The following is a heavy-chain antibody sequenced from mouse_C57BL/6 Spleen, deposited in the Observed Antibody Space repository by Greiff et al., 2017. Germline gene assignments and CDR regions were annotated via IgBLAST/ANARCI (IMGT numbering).Heavy chain of an antibody. V-gene: IGHV1-64*01. CDR1: GYTFTSYW. D-gene: IGHD1-1*01. J-gene: IGHJ2*01. Sequence: QVHVKQPGAELVKPGASVKLSCKASGYTFTSYWMHWVKQRPGQGLEWIGMIHPNSGSTNYNEKFKSKATLTVDKSSSTAYMQLSSLTSEDSAVYYCVSYYYGSRNYFDYWGQGTTLTVSS. CDR2: IHPNSGST. CDR3: VSYYYGSRNYFDY.